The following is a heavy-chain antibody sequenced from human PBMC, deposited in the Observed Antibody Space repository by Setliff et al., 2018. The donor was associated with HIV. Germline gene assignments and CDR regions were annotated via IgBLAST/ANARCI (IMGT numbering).Heavy chain of an antibody. V-gene: IGHV4-61*02. Sequence: SETLSLTCTVSGGSISSGSYYWSWIRQPAGKGLEWIGRIYTSGSTNYNPSLKSRVTISVDTSKNQFSLKLSSVTAADTAVYYCASESVVRGVIRPFDIWGQGTMVTVSS. CDR3: ASESVVRGVIRPFDI. CDR1: GGSISSGSYY. CDR2: IYTSGST. J-gene: IGHJ3*02. D-gene: IGHD3-10*01.